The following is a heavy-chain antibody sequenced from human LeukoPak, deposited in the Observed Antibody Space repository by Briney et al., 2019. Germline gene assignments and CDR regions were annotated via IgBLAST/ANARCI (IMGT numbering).Heavy chain of an antibody. V-gene: IGHV1-46*01. CDR1: GYSFTRYF. D-gene: IGHD3-10*01. J-gene: IGHJ4*02. CDR3: ARGKVVTMVRGVIITYFYY. Sequence: ASVNVSCKASGYSFTRYFIHWVRQSPGQGLGWMGVMIPSDGSTSYAQKYQARVTMTRDTSTSTVYLELSSLRSEDTAVYYCARGKVVTMVRGVIITYFYYWGQGTLVTVSS. CDR2: MIPSDGST.